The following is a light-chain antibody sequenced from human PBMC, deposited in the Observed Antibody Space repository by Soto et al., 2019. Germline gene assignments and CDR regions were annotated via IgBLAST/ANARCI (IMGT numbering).Light chain of an antibody. CDR3: QQYGGLPT. Sequence: ELVLPQSPGTLSLSPGERASLSCRASQTVTRSYLAWYQQKPGQAPRLLIYSASRRATGIPDRFTGSGSGTDFALTISRLEPEDFAVYYCQQYGGLPTFGQGTKVDNK. CDR2: SAS. CDR1: QTVTRSY. J-gene: IGKJ1*01. V-gene: IGKV3-20*01.